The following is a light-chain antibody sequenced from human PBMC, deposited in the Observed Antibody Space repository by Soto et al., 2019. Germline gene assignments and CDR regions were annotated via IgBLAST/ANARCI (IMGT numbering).Light chain of an antibody. CDR1: QSISNY. Sequence: EIALTQSPATLSLSAGERATLSCRASQSISNYLAWYQQRPGQAPKLLIYAASTLATGIPARFSGSGSGTDFTLTISGLEPEDFAIYYCQYRNNRPFSFGPGTKVDIK. CDR3: QYRNNRPFS. CDR2: AAS. V-gene: IGKV3-11*01. J-gene: IGKJ3*01.